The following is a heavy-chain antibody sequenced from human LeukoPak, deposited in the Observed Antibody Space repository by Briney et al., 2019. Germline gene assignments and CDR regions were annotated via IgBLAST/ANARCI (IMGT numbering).Heavy chain of an antibody. CDR1: GFTFSTYW. V-gene: IGHV3-53*01. Sequence: GGSLRLSCEGSGFTFSTYWMSWVRQAPGKGLEWVSVIYSGGSTYYADSVKGRFTISRDNSKNTLYLQMNSLRAEDTAVYYCARDSRQDYYDSSGYLWFAFDIWGQGTMVTVSS. J-gene: IGHJ3*02. CDR2: IYSGGST. CDR3: ARDSRQDYYDSSGYLWFAFDI. D-gene: IGHD3-22*01.